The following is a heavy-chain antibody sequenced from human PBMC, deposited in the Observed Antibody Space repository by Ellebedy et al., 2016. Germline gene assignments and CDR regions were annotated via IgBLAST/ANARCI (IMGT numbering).Heavy chain of an antibody. D-gene: IGHD4-17*01. CDR1: GFSFSSYW. J-gene: IGHJ4*02. Sequence: GGSLRLSCAASGFSFSSYWMHWVRQVPGKGLVWVSRINSDGSSTSYADSVKGRFTISRDNAKNTLYLQMNSLRAEDTAVYYCARDLGVYGDYEESDYWGQGTLLTVSS. CDR2: INSDGSST. V-gene: IGHV3-74*01. CDR3: ARDLGVYGDYEESDY.